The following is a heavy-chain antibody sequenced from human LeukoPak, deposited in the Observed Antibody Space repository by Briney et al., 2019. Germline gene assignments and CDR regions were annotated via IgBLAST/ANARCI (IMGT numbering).Heavy chain of an antibody. J-gene: IGHJ5*02. CDR3: VLEGNWNYIARLGITGFNP. CDR2: IIPIFGTA. CDR1: GGTFSSYA. Sequence: SVKVSCKASGGTFSSYAISWVRQAPGQGLEWMGRIIPIFGTANYAQKFQGRVTITTVESTSTAYMELISLRSEDTAVYYCVLEGNWNYIARLGITGFNPWGQGTLVTVSS. V-gene: IGHV1-69*05. D-gene: IGHD1-7*01.